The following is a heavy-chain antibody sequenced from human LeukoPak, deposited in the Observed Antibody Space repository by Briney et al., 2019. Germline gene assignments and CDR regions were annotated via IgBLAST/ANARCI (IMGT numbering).Heavy chain of an antibody. Sequence: GASVKVSCKAFGYSLTNYYVHWVRQAPGQGLEWMGEINPSGGSTSYAQKFQGRITVTRDTYTNTGYMDLSGLRSEDTATYYCARGAPTTRIGAGRFDYWGQGSLLTVAS. CDR3: ARGAPTTRIGAGRFDY. J-gene: IGHJ4*02. CDR2: INPSGGST. CDR1: GYSLTNYY. V-gene: IGHV1-46*01. D-gene: IGHD5-12*01.